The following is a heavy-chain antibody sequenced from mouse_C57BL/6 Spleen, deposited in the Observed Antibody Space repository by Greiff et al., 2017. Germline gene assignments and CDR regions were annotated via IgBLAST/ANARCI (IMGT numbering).Heavy chain of an antibody. CDR1: GFNIKDDY. Sequence: EVMLVESGAELVRPGASVKLSCTASGFNIKDDYMHWVKQRPEQGLEWIGWIDPENGDTEYASKFQGKATITADTSSNTAYLQLSSLTSEDTAVYYCTVVLGVYSNYGLFAYWGQGTLVTVSA. CDR2: IDPENGDT. D-gene: IGHD2-5*01. J-gene: IGHJ3*01. CDR3: TVVLGVYSNYGLFAY. V-gene: IGHV14-4*01.